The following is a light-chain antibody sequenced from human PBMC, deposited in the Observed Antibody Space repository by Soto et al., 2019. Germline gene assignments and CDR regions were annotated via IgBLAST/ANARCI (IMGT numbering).Light chain of an antibody. J-gene: IGLJ1*01. CDR3: FSFTTDCSPV. CDR1: SGDVGGYNY. V-gene: IGLV2-14*01. CDR2: EVS. Sequence: QSALTQADCVSGSPGQSITISWAGTSGDVGGYNYVSWYQQHPGKAPKLMIYEVSNRPSGVSNRFSGSKSGTAASLTISGLQTYDYAYYFYFSFTTDCSPVFGNGTEGTVL.